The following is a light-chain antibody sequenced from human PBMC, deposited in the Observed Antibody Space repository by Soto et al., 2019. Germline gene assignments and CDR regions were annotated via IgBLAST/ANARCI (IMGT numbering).Light chain of an antibody. CDR3: QRRDSTPRM. V-gene: IGKV1-39*01. CDR1: QSISSY. J-gene: IGKJ1*01. CDR2: ATS. Sequence: IQMTQSPSSLSASGGDRVTITGRATQSISSYLNWYQQKPGQAPKLLIYATSSLQSGVPSRFSGSGAGTDFTLTIGRLQPEEVATDYCQRRDSTPRMLGQVNKVELK.